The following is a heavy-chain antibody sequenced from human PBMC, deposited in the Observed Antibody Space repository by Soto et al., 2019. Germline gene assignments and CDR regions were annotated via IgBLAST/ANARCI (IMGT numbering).Heavy chain of an antibody. CDR2: IYYSGST. J-gene: IGHJ4*02. CDR1: GGSISSYY. V-gene: IGHV4-59*01. CDR3: ARRARCSGGSCHDVYYFDY. D-gene: IGHD2-15*01. Sequence: SETLSLTCTVSGGSISSYYWSWIRQPPGKGLEWIGYIYYSGSTNYNPSLKSRVTISVDTSKNQFSLKLSSVTAADTAVYYCARRARCSGGSCHDVYYFDYWGQGTLVTVSS.